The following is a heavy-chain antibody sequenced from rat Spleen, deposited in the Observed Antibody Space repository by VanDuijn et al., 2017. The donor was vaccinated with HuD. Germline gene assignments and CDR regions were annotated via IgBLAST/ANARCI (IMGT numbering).Heavy chain of an antibody. J-gene: IGHJ4*01. V-gene: IGHV2-43*01. CDR3: ARDRGITMMVPLMDA. Sequence: QVQLKESGPGLVQPSQTLSLTCTVSGFSLTNYHVSWVHQPPGKGLEWMGVIWTGGATAYNSLLKSRLSISRDISKSQVFLKMNSLQTEDTATYYCARDRGITMMVPLMDAWGQGASVTVSS. CDR1: GFSLTNYH. D-gene: IGHD1-12*03. CDR2: IWTGGAT.